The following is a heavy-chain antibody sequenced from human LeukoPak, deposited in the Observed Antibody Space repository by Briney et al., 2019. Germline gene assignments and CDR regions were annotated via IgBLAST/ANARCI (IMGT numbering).Heavy chain of an antibody. J-gene: IGHJ4*02. V-gene: IGHV3-64*01. CDR3: ARGARGSGTASDY. Sequence: HPGGSLRLSCAASGFTFSSYAMHWVRQAPGKGLEYVSAISSNGGSTYYANSVKGRFTISRDNSKNTLYLQMGSLRAEDMAVYYCARGARGSGTASDYWGQGTLVTVSS. D-gene: IGHD3-10*01. CDR2: ISSNGGST. CDR1: GFTFSSYA.